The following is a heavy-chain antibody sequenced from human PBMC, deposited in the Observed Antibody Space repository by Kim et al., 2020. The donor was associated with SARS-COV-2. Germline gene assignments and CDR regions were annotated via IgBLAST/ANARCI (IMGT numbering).Heavy chain of an antibody. CDR3: ARSLDRWFGELSGYYYGMDV. D-gene: IGHD3-10*01. CDR2: IYPGDSDT. Sequence: GESLQISCKGSGYSFTSYWIGWVRQMPGKGLEWMGIIYPGDSDTRYSPSFQGQVTISADKSISTAYLQWSSLKASDTAMYYCARSLDRWFGELSGYYYGMDVWGQGTTVTVSS. V-gene: IGHV5-51*01. J-gene: IGHJ6*02. CDR1: GYSFTSYW.